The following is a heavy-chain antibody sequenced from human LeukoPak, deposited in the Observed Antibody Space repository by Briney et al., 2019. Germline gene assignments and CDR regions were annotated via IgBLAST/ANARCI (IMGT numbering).Heavy chain of an antibody. Sequence: SETLSLTCTVSGGSISSYYWSWIRQPAGKGLEWIGRMYISGSTNYNPSLKSRVTISLDTSKNQFSLKLNSVTAADTAVYYCARERKLWFGGLDYHYYMDVWGKGTTVTISS. CDR2: MYISGST. J-gene: IGHJ6*03. CDR3: ARERKLWFGGLDYHYYMDV. D-gene: IGHD3-10*01. V-gene: IGHV4-4*07. CDR1: GGSISSYY.